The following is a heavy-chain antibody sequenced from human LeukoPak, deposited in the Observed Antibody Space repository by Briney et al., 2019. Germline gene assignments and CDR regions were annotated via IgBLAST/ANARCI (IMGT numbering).Heavy chain of an antibody. CDR2: ISGSGGST. V-gene: IGHV3-23*01. CDR3: AKGGIGGNFNLYYFDY. Sequence: GGSLRLSCAASGFTFSSYAMHWVRQAPGKGLEWVSAISGSGGSTYYADSVKGRFTISRDNSKNTLYLQMNSLRAEDTAVYYCAKGGIGGNFNLYYFDYWGQGTLVTVSS. J-gene: IGHJ4*02. CDR1: GFTFSSYA. D-gene: IGHD4-23*01.